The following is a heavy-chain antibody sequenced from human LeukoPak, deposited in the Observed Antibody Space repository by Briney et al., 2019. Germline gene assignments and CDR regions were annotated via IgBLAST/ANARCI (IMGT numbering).Heavy chain of an antibody. V-gene: IGHV5-10-1*01. J-gene: IGHJ4*02. CDR3: ARREYSGSYYVY. Sequence: GESLKISCKGSGYSFTTYWISGVGQMPGKGLEWMGRVDPTDSYTNYSPSFQGHVTISADKSISTAYLQWSSLKASDTAMYYCARREYSGSYYVYWGQGTLVTVSS. D-gene: IGHD1-26*01. CDR1: GYSFTTYW. CDR2: VDPTDSYT.